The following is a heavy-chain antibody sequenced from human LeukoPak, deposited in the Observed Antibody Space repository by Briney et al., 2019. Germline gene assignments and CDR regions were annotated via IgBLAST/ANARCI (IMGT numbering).Heavy chain of an antibody. CDR3: AELGITMIGGV. D-gene: IGHD3-10*02. CDR2: ISSSGSTI. V-gene: IGHV3-48*03. J-gene: IGHJ6*04. CDR1: GFTVSSKY. Sequence: GGSLRLSCEVSGFTVSSKYLSWVRQAPGKGLEWVSYISSSGSTIYYADSVKGRFTISRDNAKNSLYLQMNSLRAEDTAVYYCAELGITMIGGVWGKGTTVTISS.